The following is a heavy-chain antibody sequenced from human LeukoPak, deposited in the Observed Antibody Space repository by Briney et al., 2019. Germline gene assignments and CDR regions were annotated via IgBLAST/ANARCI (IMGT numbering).Heavy chain of an antibody. CDR1: GFTVSSNY. J-gene: IGHJ6*02. V-gene: IGHV3-53*04. CDR2: IYSGGST. D-gene: IGHD6-19*01. Sequence: GGSLRLSCAASGFTVSSNYMSWVRQAPGKGLEWVSVIYSGGSTYYADSVKGRFTISRHNSKNTLYLQINSLRAEDTAVYYCAREGYSSGWYRDYYYGMDVWGQGTTVTVSS. CDR3: AREGYSSGWYRDYYYGMDV.